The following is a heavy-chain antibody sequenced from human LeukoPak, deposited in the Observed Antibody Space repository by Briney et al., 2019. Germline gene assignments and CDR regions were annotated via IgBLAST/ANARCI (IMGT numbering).Heavy chain of an antibody. D-gene: IGHD3-22*01. CDR1: GFTFSSYG. J-gene: IGHJ3*02. Sequence: GGSLRLSCAASGFTFSSYGMHWVRQAPGKGLEWVAVISYDGSNKYYADSVKGRFTISRDNSKNTLYLQMNSLRAEDTAVYYCANRGHYYDSSGFSYDAFDIWGQGTMVTVSS. CDR2: ISYDGSNK. CDR3: ANRGHYYDSSGFSYDAFDI. V-gene: IGHV3-30*18.